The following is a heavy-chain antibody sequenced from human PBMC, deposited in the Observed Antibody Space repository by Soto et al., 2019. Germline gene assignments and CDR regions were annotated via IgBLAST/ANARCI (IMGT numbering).Heavy chain of an antibody. Sequence: ASVKVSCKASGYSFTSLDIDWVRQTAGQGLEWMGWMQPSTGRTGYAQKFQGRVTMTRDTSINTAYMELTTLTSDDTAFYYCARGVSAGVDYWGQGTLVTVSS. CDR3: ARGVSAGVDY. V-gene: IGHV1-8*01. D-gene: IGHD1-26*01. CDR2: MQPSTGRT. CDR1: GYSFTSLD. J-gene: IGHJ4*02.